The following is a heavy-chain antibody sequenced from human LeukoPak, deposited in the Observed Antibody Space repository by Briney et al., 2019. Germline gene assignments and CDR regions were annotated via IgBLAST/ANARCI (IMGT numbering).Heavy chain of an antibody. Sequence: GGSLRLSCAASGFTFSSYSMNWVRQAPGKGLEWVSAISASGGATYFADSVKGRFTISRDNSKNTMFMQMNSLRVEDTAVYYCAKDLDGWLQIQGYWGQGTLVSVSS. CDR1: GFTFSSYS. D-gene: IGHD5-24*01. V-gene: IGHV3-23*01. CDR2: ISASGGAT. J-gene: IGHJ4*02. CDR3: AKDLDGWLQIQGY.